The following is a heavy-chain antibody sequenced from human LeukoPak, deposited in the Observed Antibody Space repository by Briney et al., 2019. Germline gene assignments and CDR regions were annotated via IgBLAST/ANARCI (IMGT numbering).Heavy chain of an antibody. D-gene: IGHD2-15*01. V-gene: IGHV3-30*04. J-gene: IGHJ6*03. CDR3: ARDRAVALPTYYYYMDV. Sequence: GRSLRLSCEASGFSFTPYVFHWVRQAPGKGLECVAVISQTGSIETYADSVKGRFTISRDSSKNTVYLQMNSLKTEDTAVYYCARDRAVALPTYYYYMDVWGKGTTVTVSS. CDR1: GFSFTPYV. CDR2: ISQTGSIE.